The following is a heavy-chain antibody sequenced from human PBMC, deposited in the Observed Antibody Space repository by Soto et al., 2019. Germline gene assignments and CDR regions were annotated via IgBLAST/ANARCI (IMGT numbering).Heavy chain of an antibody. J-gene: IGHJ4*02. V-gene: IGHV3-53*01. CDR2: IYSGGST. CDR1: GFTVSSNY. Sequence: GGSLRLSCAASGFTVSSNYMSWVRQAPGKGLEWVSVIYSGGSTYYADSVKGRFTISRDNAKNSLYLQMNSLRDEDTAVYYCARVGYSSPFDYWGQGTLVTVSS. CDR3: ARVGYSSPFDY. D-gene: IGHD5-18*01.